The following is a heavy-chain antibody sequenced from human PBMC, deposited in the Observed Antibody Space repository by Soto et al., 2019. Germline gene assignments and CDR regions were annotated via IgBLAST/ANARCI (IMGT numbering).Heavy chain of an antibody. D-gene: IGHD3-10*01. Sequence: ASVKVSCKASGYTFTSYGISWVRQAPGQGLEWMGWISAYNGNTNYAQKLQGRVTMTTDTSTSTAYMELRSLRSDDTAVYYCAGDKMVRGVIDFDDWGQGTLVTVSS. CDR3: AGDKMVRGVIDFDD. J-gene: IGHJ4*02. V-gene: IGHV1-18*04. CDR2: ISAYNGNT. CDR1: GYTFTSYG.